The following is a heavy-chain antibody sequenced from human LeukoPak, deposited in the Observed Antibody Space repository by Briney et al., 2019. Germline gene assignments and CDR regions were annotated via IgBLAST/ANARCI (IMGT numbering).Heavy chain of an antibody. D-gene: IGHD3-22*01. CDR1: GFTFSTHG. Sequence: PGGSLRLSCAASGFTFSTHGMHWVRQAPGKGLEWEAFIRYDGSNKYYANSVKGRFTISRDNSKNTPYLQINSLRAEDTAVHYCAKWASSGYYFHHWGQGTLVTVSS. CDR3: AKWASSGYYFHH. V-gene: IGHV3-30*02. CDR2: IRYDGSNK. J-gene: IGHJ1*01.